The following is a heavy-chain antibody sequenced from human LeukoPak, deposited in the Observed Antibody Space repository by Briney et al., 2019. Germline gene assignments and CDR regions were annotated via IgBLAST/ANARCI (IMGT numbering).Heavy chain of an antibody. D-gene: IGHD5-24*01. V-gene: IGHV3-9*01. CDR2: ISWNSGSI. CDR1: GFTFDDYA. CDR3: AKGRDGCSPFDY. Sequence: GGSLRLSCAASGFTFDDYAMHWVRQAPGKGLEWVSGISWNSGSIGYADSVKGRFTISRDNAKNSLYLQMNSLRAEDTALYYCAKGRDGCSPFDYWGQGTLVTVSS. J-gene: IGHJ4*02.